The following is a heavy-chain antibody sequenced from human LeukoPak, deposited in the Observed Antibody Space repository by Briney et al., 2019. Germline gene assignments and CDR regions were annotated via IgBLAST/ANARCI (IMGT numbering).Heavy chain of an antibody. V-gene: IGHV1-8*03. CDR3: AKSGLAYCSSTSCYHGPHDY. Sequence: ASVKVSCKASGYTFTTLDINWVRQATGQGLEWMGWINPNSGNRGYAQKFQGRVTITRDTSISTAYMELRSLRSEDTAVYYCAKSGLAYCSSTSCYHGPHDYWGQGTLVTVSS. CDR1: GYTFTTLD. J-gene: IGHJ4*02. CDR2: INPNSGNR. D-gene: IGHD2-2*01.